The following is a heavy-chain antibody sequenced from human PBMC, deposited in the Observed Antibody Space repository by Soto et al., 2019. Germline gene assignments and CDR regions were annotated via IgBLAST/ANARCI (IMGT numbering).Heavy chain of an antibody. CDR1: GGSFSGYY. Sequence: SETLSLTCAVYGGSFSGYYWSWIRQPPGKGLEWIGEINHSGSTNYNPSLKSRVTISVDTSKNQFSLKLSSVTAADTAVYYCARGSKARRGVGKNWFDPWGQGTLVTVSS. D-gene: IGHD3-10*01. J-gene: IGHJ5*02. CDR2: INHSGST. CDR3: ARGSKARRGVGKNWFDP. V-gene: IGHV4-34*01.